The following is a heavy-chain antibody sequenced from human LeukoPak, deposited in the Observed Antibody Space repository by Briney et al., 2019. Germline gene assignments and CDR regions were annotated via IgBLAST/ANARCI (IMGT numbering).Heavy chain of an antibody. Sequence: GWSLRLSCAASGFTVRSSYMSWVRQAPGKGLEGVSVIYSGGSPDYADSAKGRFTISSDNSKNTLYLQMNSLRVEDTAVYYCARDGADNSGYYFGSLWGQGTMVTVSS. V-gene: IGHV3-53*01. CDR1: GFTVRSSY. D-gene: IGHD3-22*01. J-gene: IGHJ3*01. CDR2: IYSGGSP. CDR3: ARDGADNSGYYFGSL.